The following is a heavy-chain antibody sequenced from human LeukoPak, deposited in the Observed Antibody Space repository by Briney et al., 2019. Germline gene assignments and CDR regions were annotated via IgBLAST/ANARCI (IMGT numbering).Heavy chain of an antibody. V-gene: IGHV3-73*01. Sequence: GGSPRLSCATSGFTFSGSAIHWVRQASGKGLEWVGRIRSKANNYATTDVASVRGRFTISRDDSKNTAYLQMNSLKTEDTAVYYCTRPSFDSSVSGVVYWGQGTLVTVSS. CDR1: GFTFSGSA. CDR3: TRPSFDSSVSGVVY. CDR2: IRSKANNYAT. J-gene: IGHJ4*02. D-gene: IGHD3-22*01.